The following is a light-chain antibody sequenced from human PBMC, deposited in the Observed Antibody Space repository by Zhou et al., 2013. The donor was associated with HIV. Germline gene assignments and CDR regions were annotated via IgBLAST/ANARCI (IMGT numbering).Light chain of an antibody. CDR1: QTVSSN. CDR3: QHYGVSPYT. CDR2: GAT. V-gene: IGKV3-20*01. J-gene: IGKJ2*01. Sequence: EIVLTQSPGSVSLSPGERATLSCRASQTVSSNLAWYQQKPGQAPRLLIYGATTRATGIPERFSGSGSGTEFTLTISRLEPEDFAVYYCQHYGVSPYTFGPGTKLEI.